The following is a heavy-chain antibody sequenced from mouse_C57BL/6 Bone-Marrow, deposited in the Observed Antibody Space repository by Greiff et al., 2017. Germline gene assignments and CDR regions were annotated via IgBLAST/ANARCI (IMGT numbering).Heavy chain of an antibody. CDR2: ISYSGST. Sequence: EVKLMESGPGLAKPSQTLSLTCSVTGYSITSDYWNWIRKFPGNKLEYMGYISYSGSTYYNPSLKSRISITRDTSKNQYYLQLNSVTTEDTATYYCARWSTTVVGGGYFDVWGTGTTVTVSS. CDR3: ARWSTTVVGGGYFDV. D-gene: IGHD1-1*01. V-gene: IGHV3-8*01. J-gene: IGHJ1*03. CDR1: GYSITSDY.